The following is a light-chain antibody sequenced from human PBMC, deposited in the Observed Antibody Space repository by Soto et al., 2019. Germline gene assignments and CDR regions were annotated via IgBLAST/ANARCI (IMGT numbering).Light chain of an antibody. CDR1: QSISSNY. CDR2: DAS. V-gene: IGKV3-20*01. J-gene: IGKJ1*01. CDR3: QQYGDPPT. Sequence: EIWLTQSPGTLSLSPGERATLSCGASQSISSNYVAWYQQKPGQAPRLLIYDASTRATGIPNRYSGSGSGTESTLTISRMEPEDFAVFYCQQYGDPPTFGQGTKVDIK.